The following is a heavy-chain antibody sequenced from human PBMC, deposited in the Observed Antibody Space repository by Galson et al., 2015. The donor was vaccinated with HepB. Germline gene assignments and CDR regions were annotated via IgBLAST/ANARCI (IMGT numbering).Heavy chain of an antibody. CDR1: ADSLRSGSYY. J-gene: IGHJ4*02. D-gene: IGHD6-6*01. V-gene: IGHV4-61*01. CDR2: ISYTGRT. Sequence: LSLTCTVSADSLRSGSYYWSWIRQPPGKGLEWIGYISYTGRTNYNPSLKSRVTISTDTSKNQFSLKLSSVTAADTAVYYCTRGGAARPGYWGQGTLVTVSS. CDR3: TRGGAARPGY.